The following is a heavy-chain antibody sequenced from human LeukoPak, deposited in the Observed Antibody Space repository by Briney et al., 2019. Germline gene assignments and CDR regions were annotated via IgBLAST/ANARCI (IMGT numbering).Heavy chain of an antibody. Sequence: PGGSLRLSCAASGFTFSNAWMSWVRQAPGKGLEWVGRIKSKTDGGTTDYAAPVKGRFTISRDDSKNTLYLQMNSLKTEDIAVYYCTTDYGSGWFDYWGQGTLVTVSS. CDR1: GFTFSNAW. J-gene: IGHJ4*02. D-gene: IGHD6-19*01. CDR3: TTDYGSGWFDY. CDR2: IKSKTDGGTT. V-gene: IGHV3-15*01.